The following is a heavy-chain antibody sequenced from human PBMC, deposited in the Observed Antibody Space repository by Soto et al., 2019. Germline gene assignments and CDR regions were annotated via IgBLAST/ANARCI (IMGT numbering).Heavy chain of an antibody. CDR1: GGTFSIYA. CDR3: ASGDSGYVPYYYYSGMDV. CDR2: IIPIFGTA. V-gene: IGHV1-69*13. D-gene: IGHD5-12*01. Sequence: SVKVSCKASGGTFSIYAISCVRQAPVQGLEWMGGIIPIFGTANYAQKFQGRVTITADESTSTAYMELSSLRSEDTAVYYCASGDSGYVPYYYYSGMDVWGQGTTVTVSS. J-gene: IGHJ6*02.